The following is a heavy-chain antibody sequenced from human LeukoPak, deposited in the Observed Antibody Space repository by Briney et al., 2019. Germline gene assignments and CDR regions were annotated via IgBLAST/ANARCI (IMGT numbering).Heavy chain of an antibody. CDR3: GRSSDSSGYYDYFDY. Sequence: GESLKISCKVSGYSFTSYWIGWVRQMPGKGLEWMAIIYPGDSDTRYSPSFHGQVTISADKSISTAYLQWSSLKASDTAMYYCGRSSDSSGYYDYFDYWGQGTLVTVSS. CDR2: IYPGDSDT. D-gene: IGHD3-22*01. J-gene: IGHJ4*02. V-gene: IGHV5-51*01. CDR1: GYSFTSYW.